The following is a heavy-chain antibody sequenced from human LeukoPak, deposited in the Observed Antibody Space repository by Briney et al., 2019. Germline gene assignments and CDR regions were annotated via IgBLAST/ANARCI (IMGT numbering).Heavy chain of an antibody. J-gene: IGHJ4*02. Sequence: GGSLRLSCAASGFTFDDYGMSWVRQAPGKGLEWASGINWNGGSTGYADSVKGRFTISRDNAKNSLYLQMNSLRAEDTALYHCARESQYCSSTSCSSDFDYWGQGTLVTVSS. D-gene: IGHD2-2*01. CDR2: INWNGGST. CDR3: ARESQYCSSTSCSSDFDY. CDR1: GFTFDDYG. V-gene: IGHV3-20*01.